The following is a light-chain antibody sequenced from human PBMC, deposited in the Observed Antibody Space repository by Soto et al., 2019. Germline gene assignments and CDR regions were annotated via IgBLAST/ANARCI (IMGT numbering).Light chain of an antibody. CDR2: EVT. CDR3: SSYTSDITHI. V-gene: IGLV2-14*01. Sequence: QSALTQPRSVSGSPGQSVTISCTGTSSDVGGYNYVSWYQHHPGKGPQLLIYEVTNRPSGVSTRFSGSKSGNTASLTISGLQAEDEAEYYCSSYTSDITHIFGTGTKVTVL. J-gene: IGLJ1*01. CDR1: SSDVGGYNY.